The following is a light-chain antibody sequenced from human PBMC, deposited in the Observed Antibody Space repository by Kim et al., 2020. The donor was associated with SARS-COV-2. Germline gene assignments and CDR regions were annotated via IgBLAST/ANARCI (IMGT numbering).Light chain of an antibody. CDR2: DTN. CDR1: TGTVTSGHC. Sequence: PGGTGTLTCESSTGTVTSGHCPYWFQQRPGQAPRTLIYDTNRKHSWTPARFSGSLLGGKAALTLSGAQPDDEADYYCLLSSGGVRVFGGGTQLTVL. V-gene: IGLV7-46*01. J-gene: IGLJ3*02. CDR3: LLSSGGVRV.